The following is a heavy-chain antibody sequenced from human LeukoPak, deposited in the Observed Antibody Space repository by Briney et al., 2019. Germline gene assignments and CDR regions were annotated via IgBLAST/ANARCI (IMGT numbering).Heavy chain of an antibody. Sequence: ETLYLSCTVSGCSISSSSLYWDWIRPPPGKELQWIGNPYDSGSTHYNPSFRSQVTISADTSTNQFSLKLSSVTAADTAVYYCARHTRPGYSGYENAFDIWGQGTMITVSP. V-gene: IGHV4-39*01. J-gene: IGHJ3*02. CDR3: ARHTRPGYSGYENAFDI. D-gene: IGHD5-12*01. CDR2: PYDSGST. CDR1: GCSISSSSLY.